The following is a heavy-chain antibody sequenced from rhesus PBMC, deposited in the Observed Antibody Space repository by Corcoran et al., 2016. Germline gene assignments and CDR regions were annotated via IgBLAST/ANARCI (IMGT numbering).Heavy chain of an antibody. D-gene: IGHD2-21*01. V-gene: IGHV4-173*01. CDR2: IFGGGGTT. J-gene: IGHJ4*01. CDR3: ARGCAGSGCPLVNIDY. Sequence: QLQLQESGPGLVKSSETLSLPCAVSGCSLSSHHWILIPPPPGQVMEWIRRIFGGGGTTDYNPSLKSRVTFSTDTSKNQFSLRLSSVTAADTALYYCARGCAGSGCPLVNIDYWGQGVLVIVSS. CDR1: GCSLSSHH.